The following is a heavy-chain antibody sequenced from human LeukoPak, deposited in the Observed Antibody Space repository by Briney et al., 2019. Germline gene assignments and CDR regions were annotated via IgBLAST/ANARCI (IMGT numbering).Heavy chain of an antibody. CDR3: ARYRYYDSSGYYWDYFDY. Sequence: SGTLSLTCAVYGGSFSGYYWSWIRQPPGKGLEWIGEINHSGSTNYNPSLKSRVTISVDTSKNQFSLKLSSVTAADTAVYYCARYRYYDSSGYYWDYFDYWGQGTLVTVSS. CDR2: INHSGST. CDR1: GGSFSGYY. J-gene: IGHJ4*02. V-gene: IGHV4-34*01. D-gene: IGHD3-22*01.